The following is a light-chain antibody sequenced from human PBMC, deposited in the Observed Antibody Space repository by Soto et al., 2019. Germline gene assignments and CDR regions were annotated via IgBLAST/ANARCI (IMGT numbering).Light chain of an antibody. CDR2: EVN. CDR1: SSDVGNYNS. J-gene: IGLJ2*01. CDR3: CSYAGSSIVV. V-gene: IGLV2-23*02. Sequence: QSVLTQPASVSGSPGQSITISCTGSSSDVGNYNSVSWYQQHPGEAPKLMIYEVNKRPSGVSNRFSGSKSANTASLTISGLQAEDEADYYCCSYAGSSIVVFGGGTKVTVL.